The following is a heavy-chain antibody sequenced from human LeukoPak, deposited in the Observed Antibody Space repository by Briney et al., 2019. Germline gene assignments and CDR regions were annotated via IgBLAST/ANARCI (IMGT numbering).Heavy chain of an antibody. D-gene: IGHD2-2*01. CDR2: TYYSGST. Sequence: SETLSLTCTVSGGSISSYYWSWIRQPPGKGLEWIGYTYYSGSTNYNPSLKSRVTISVDTSKNQFSLKLSSVTAADTAVYYCARGEGYCSSTSCYADAFDIWGQGTMVTVSS. CDR1: GGSISSYY. V-gene: IGHV4-59*01. J-gene: IGHJ3*02. CDR3: ARGEGYCSSTSCYADAFDI.